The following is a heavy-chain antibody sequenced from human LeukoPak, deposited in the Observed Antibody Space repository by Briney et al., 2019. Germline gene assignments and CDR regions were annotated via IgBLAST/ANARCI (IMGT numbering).Heavy chain of an antibody. Sequence: GGSLRLSCAASGFTFSSYGMHWVRQAPGKGLEWVANIKKDGSEKNYEDSVKGRFTISRDNAKDSLYVQMNSLRAEDTAVYYCAKYYYGSGTSLGYWGQGTLVTVSS. CDR1: GFTFSSYG. CDR3: AKYYYGSGTSLGY. J-gene: IGHJ4*02. D-gene: IGHD3-10*01. V-gene: IGHV3-7*01. CDR2: IKKDGSEK.